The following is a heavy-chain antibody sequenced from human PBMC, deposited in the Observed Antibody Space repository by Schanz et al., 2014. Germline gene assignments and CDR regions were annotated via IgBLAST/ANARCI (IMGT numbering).Heavy chain of an antibody. CDR1: GGSIRSGTYY. CDR2: VFPNGIT. Sequence: QVQLQESGPGLAKPSQTLSLTCIVSGGSIRSGTYYWSWIRQPAGKALEWVGRVFPNGITNYNPSLKSRVTKSLNTSKTQFPLTLPSLTAADTAVYYCARDTTWRLDLWGRGTLVTVSS. J-gene: IGHJ2*01. CDR3: ARDTTWRLDL. V-gene: IGHV4-61*02. D-gene: IGHD1-1*01.